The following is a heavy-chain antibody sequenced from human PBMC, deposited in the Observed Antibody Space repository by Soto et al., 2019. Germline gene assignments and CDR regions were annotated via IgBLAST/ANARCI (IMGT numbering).Heavy chain of an antibody. CDR1: GFTFSNYA. D-gene: IGHD2-15*01. CDR3: AKVARIVVVVAAQDY. Sequence: LRLSCAASGFTFSNYAMTWVRQAPGKGLEWVASISYDGNIKYSADSVKGRFTISRDNSKNTLYLQMNSLRAEDTAVYYCAKVARIVVVVAAQDYWGQGTLVTVSS. V-gene: IGHV3-33*05. J-gene: IGHJ4*02. CDR2: ISYDGNIK.